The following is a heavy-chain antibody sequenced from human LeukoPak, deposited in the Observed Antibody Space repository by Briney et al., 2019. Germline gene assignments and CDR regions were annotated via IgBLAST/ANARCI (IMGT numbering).Heavy chain of an antibody. V-gene: IGHV3-21*01. J-gene: IGHJ6*03. D-gene: IGHD2-15*01. Sequence: GGSLRLSCAASGFTFSSYSMNWVRQAPGKGLEWVSSISSSSSYIYYADSVKGRFTIFRDKAKNSLYLKMNSLRAEDTAVYYCASTLCSDDNCYFDYYYYMDVWGKGTTVTISS. CDR3: ASTLCSDDNCYFDYYYYMDV. CDR2: ISSSSSYI. CDR1: GFTFSSYS.